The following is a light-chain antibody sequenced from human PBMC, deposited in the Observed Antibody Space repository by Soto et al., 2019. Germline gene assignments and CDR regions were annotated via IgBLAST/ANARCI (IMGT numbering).Light chain of an antibody. V-gene: IGKV3-11*01. J-gene: IGKJ4*01. CDR1: QSVSSY. Sequence: EIVLTQSPATLSLSPGERATLSCRASQSVSSYLAWYQQKPGQAPRLLIYDASNRATGIPARFSGSGSGTDFTLTISSLEPEDFAVYYCLQCSNRPLTFGGGTKVEIK. CDR3: LQCSNRPLT. CDR2: DAS.